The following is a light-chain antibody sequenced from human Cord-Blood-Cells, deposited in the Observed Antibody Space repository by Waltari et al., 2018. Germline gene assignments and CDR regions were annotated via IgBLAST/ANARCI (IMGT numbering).Light chain of an antibody. CDR2: AAS. J-gene: IGKJ3*01. CDR1: QGISSY. CDR3: QQLNSYPLT. Sequence: IQLTQSPSSLSASVGDRVTITCRASQGISSYLAWYQQKPGKAPKLLIYAASTLQSGVPSRLGGSGSGTAFTRTISSLQPQDFATHYSQQLNSYPLTYGPGTKGDIK. V-gene: IGKV1-9*01.